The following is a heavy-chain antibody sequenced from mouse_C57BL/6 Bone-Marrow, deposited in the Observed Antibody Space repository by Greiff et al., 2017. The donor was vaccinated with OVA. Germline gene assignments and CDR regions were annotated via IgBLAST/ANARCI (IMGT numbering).Heavy chain of an antibody. J-gene: IGHJ4*01. D-gene: IGHD1-1*01. V-gene: IGHV5-4*03. CDR2: ISDGGSYT. CDR1: GFTFSSYA. Sequence: EVKLMESGGGLVKPGGSLKLSCAASGFTFSSYAMSWVRQTPEKRLEWVATISDGGSYTYYPDNVKGRFTISRDNAKNNLYLQMSHLKSEDTAMYYCARNYYGTIYDAMDYWGQGTSVTVSS. CDR3: ARNYYGTIYDAMDY.